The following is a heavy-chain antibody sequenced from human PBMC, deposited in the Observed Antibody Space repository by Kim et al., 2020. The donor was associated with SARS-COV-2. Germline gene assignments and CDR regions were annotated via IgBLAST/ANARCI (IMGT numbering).Heavy chain of an antibody. J-gene: IGHJ3*02. CDR3: ARDLMIQFGAFDI. V-gene: IGHV3-48*02. D-gene: IGHD5-18*01. Sequence: YADSVKGRFTISRDNAKNSLYLQMNSLRDEDTAVYYCARDLMIQFGAFDIWGQGTMVTVSS.